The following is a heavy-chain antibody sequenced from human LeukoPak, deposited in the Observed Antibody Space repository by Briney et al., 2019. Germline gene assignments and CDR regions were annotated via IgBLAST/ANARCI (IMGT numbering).Heavy chain of an antibody. CDR1: GLTFSDYS. Sequence: GGSLRLSCTASGLTFSDYSMNWVRQAPGKGLEWVSYISSTGNPRHYAESVEGRFTISRDNAKNSLYLQMNSLRAEDTAVYYCARIMYYYDSSGYYGGCDYWGQGTLVTVSS. CDR3: ARIMYYYDSSGYYGGCDY. J-gene: IGHJ4*02. D-gene: IGHD3-22*01. V-gene: IGHV3-48*04. CDR2: ISSTGNPR.